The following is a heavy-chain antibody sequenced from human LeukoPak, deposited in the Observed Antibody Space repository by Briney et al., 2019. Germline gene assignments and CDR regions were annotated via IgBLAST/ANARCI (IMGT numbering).Heavy chain of an antibody. CDR1: GYSISSGQF. V-gene: IGHV4-38-2*01. Sequence: SETLSLTCAVSGYSISSGQFWGWIRQPPGKGLEWIGSIFHSGTTYYKASLKSRVTISVDTSKNQFSLSLSSVSAADTAVYYCAHNFSLLTGSSAGDFEFWGQGTLVTVSS. J-gene: IGHJ4*02. CDR3: AHNFSLLTGSSAGDFEF. CDR2: IFHSGTT. D-gene: IGHD3-9*01.